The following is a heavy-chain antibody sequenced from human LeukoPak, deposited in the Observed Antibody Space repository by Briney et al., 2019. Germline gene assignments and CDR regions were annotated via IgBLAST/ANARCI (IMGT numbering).Heavy chain of an antibody. Sequence: GESLKISCQGSGYSFTSYWIGWVRQMPGKGLEWMGIIYPGDSDTRYSPPFQGQVTISADKSIRTAFLQWSSLKASDTAMYYCASPRRGYNYGDSFDVWGQGTMVTVSS. CDR2: IYPGDSDT. D-gene: IGHD5-18*01. V-gene: IGHV5-51*01. CDR1: GYSFTSYW. CDR3: ASPRRGYNYGDSFDV. J-gene: IGHJ3*01.